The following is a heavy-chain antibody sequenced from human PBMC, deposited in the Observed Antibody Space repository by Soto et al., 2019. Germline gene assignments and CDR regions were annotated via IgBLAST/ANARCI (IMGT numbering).Heavy chain of an antibody. CDR2: ISPYTGNT. CDR1: GYIFVNYG. V-gene: IGHV1-18*01. D-gene: IGHD3-16*01. Sequence: QVQLVQSGDEVKKPGASVKVSCKASGYIFVNYGIAWMRQAPGQGLEWMGWISPYTGNTHSATKIQGRLTMTTDTAMSTAYMDLGSLTSDDTAVYYCVMVDNYVTPTPQDVWGQGTTVTVSS. CDR3: VMVDNYVTPTPQDV. J-gene: IGHJ6*02.